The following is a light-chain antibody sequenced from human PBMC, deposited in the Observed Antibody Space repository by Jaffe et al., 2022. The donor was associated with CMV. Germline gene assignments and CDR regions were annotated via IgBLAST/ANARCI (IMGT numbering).Light chain of an antibody. Sequence: DIQMTQSPSSVSASTGDRVTITCRASQDISNYVVWYQQKPGKAPKSLIYGTSTLHSGVPSKFSGSGSGTDFTLTISSLQPEDFATYYCQQYHTYPLTFGGGTKVEIK. V-gene: IGKV1-16*02. CDR1: QDISNY. J-gene: IGKJ4*01. CDR3: QQYHTYPLT. CDR2: GTS.